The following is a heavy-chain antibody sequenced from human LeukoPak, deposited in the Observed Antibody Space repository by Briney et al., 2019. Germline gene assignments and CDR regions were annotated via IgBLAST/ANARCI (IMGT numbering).Heavy chain of an antibody. V-gene: IGHV5-51*01. Sequence: GASLKISCKASGYSFSSFWIAWVRPMPGKGLEWMGIIYPGDSVTRYSPSFQGQVTISADKSITTAYLQWSSLKASDTAIYYCARHGYYDFWSGQNWFDPWGQGTLVTVSS. CDR2: IYPGDSVT. CDR3: ARHGYYDFWSGQNWFDP. J-gene: IGHJ5*02. D-gene: IGHD3-3*01. CDR1: GYSFSSFW.